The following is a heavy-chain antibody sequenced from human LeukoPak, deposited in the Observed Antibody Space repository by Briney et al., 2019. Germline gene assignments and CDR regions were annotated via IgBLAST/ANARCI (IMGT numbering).Heavy chain of an antibody. J-gene: IGHJ5*02. CDR1: GFTFSDYA. V-gene: IGHV3-7*01. CDR2: IKQDGSER. Sequence: PGGSLRLSCAASGFTFSDYAMHWVRQAPGKGLEWVANIKQDGSERYYVDSVKGRFTISRDNAKNSLYLQMHSLRAEDTAVYYCARDRVVLLWFGELSGWFDPWGQGTLVTVSS. CDR3: ARDRVVLLWFGELSGWFDP. D-gene: IGHD3-10*01.